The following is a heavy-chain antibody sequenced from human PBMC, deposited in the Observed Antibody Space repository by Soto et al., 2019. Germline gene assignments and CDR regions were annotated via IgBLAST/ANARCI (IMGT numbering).Heavy chain of an antibody. CDR2: FDPEDGET. D-gene: IGHD6-25*01. Sequence: GASGKVSCKVSGNTLTELSMHWVRQAPGKRLEWMGGFDPEDGETIYAQKFQGRVTMTEDTSTDTAYMEPSSLRSEDTAVYYCATRVQYSSDRSATQDFDYWGQGTLVTVSS. CDR1: GNTLTELS. CDR3: ATRVQYSSDRSATQDFDY. J-gene: IGHJ4*02. V-gene: IGHV1-24*01.